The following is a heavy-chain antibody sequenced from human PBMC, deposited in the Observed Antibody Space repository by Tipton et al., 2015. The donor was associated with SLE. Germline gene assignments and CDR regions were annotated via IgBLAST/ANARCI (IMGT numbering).Heavy chain of an antibody. J-gene: IGHJ1*01. V-gene: IGHV4-34*01. D-gene: IGHD5-12*01. CDR1: GASLTGHN. Sequence: AGLVKPSETLSLTCAVYGASLTGHNWSWIRQSPGKGLEWIGEINHSSSTTYNPSLKTRASISADASKNHFSLKLNSVTAADTAVYYCATNGHGETYEFFTEYLRHWGQGTLVTVSS. CDR2: INHSSST. CDR3: ATNGHGETYEFFTEYLRH.